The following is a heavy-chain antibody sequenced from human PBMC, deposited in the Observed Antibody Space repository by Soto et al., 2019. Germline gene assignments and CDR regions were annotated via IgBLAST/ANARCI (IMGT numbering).Heavy chain of an antibody. Sequence: VKVSCTASGYTFTSYAMHWVRQAPGQRLEWMGWINAGNGNTKYSQKFQGRVTITRDTSASTAYMELSSLRSEDTAVYYCAEDILTGSRAFDIWGQGTMVTVSS. J-gene: IGHJ3*02. CDR1: GYTFTSYA. V-gene: IGHV1-3*01. CDR3: AEDILTGSRAFDI. CDR2: INAGNGNT. D-gene: IGHD3-9*01.